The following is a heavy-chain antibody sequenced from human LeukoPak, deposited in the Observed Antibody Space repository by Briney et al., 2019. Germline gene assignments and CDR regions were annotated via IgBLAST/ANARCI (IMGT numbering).Heavy chain of an antibody. CDR2: IYTSGST. D-gene: IGHD6-19*01. J-gene: IGHJ4*02. CDR1: GGSISSYY. V-gene: IGHV4-4*07. Sequence: SETLSLTCTVSGGSISSYYWSWIRQPAGKGLEWIGRIYTSGSTTFNPSLKSRATMSVATPKTQSSLKLSSVAAADTAVYYCARELQAVAGTLPTGVFDYWGQGTLVTVSS. CDR3: ARELQAVAGTLPTGVFDY.